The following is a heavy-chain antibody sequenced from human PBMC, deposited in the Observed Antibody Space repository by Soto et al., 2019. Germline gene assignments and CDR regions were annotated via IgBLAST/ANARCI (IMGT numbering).Heavy chain of an antibody. V-gene: IGHV4-59*08. CDR1: GGSISSYY. Sequence: PSETLSLTCTVSGGSISSYYWSWIRQPPGKGLEWIGYMYYGGRTNYNPSLKSRVTISVDTSKMQVSLKLSSVTAADTAVYFCARGTPSPLIVRSSRGPWFDPWGQGTQVPVSS. CDR2: MYYGGRT. J-gene: IGHJ5*02. CDR3: ARGTPSPLIVRSSRGPWFDP. D-gene: IGHD1-26*01.